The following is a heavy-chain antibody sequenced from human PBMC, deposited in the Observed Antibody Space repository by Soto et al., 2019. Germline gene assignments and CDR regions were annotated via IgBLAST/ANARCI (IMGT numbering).Heavy chain of an antibody. J-gene: IGHJ4*02. CDR2: IYYSGST. Sequence: QVQLQESGPGLVKPSQTLSLTCTVSGGSISSGGYYWSWIRQHPGKGLEWIGYIYYSGSTYYNPSLKSRVTISVDTSKNQFALRLSSVTAADTAVYYCATYGSGSYTPTTFDYWGQGTLVTVSS. V-gene: IGHV4-31*03. D-gene: IGHD3-10*01. CDR3: ATYGSGSYTPTTFDY. CDR1: GGSISSGGYY.